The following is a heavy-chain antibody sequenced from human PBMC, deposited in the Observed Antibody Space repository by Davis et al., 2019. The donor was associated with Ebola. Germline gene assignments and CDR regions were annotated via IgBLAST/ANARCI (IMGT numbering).Heavy chain of an antibody. J-gene: IGHJ5*02. Sequence: ASVKVSCKASGGTFSSYAISWVRQAPGQGLEWMGIINPSGGSTSYAQKFQGRVTMTRDTSTSTVYMELSSLRSEDTAVYYCARGMVRFLAPGAANWFDPWGQGTLVTVSS. V-gene: IGHV1-46*01. D-gene: IGHD3-3*01. CDR3: ARGMVRFLAPGAANWFDP. CDR2: INPSGGST. CDR1: GGTFSSYA.